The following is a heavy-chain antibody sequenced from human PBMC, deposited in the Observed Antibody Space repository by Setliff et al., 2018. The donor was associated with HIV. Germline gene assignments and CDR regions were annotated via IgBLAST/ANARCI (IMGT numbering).Heavy chain of an antibody. Sequence: SETLSLTCAVYGDSFSDYYWSWIRQPPGKGLEWIGEGDQSGSANYNPSLTGRGTISVDTLKRHFSLKLTSVTAADAAVYYCARGRQGPSYYDSTGLSRGRDFDFWGQGTLSPSPQ. J-gene: IGHJ4*02. D-gene: IGHD3-16*01. CDR1: GDSFSDYY. CDR3: ARGRQGPSYYDSTGLSRGRDFDF. CDR2: GDQSGSA. V-gene: IGHV4-34*01.